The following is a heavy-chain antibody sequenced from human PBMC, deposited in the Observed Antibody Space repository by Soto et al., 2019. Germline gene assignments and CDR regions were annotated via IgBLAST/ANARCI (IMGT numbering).Heavy chain of an antibody. Sequence: SETLSLTCGVYNGSFMGYYWTWVRQPPGKGLEWIGEINHFGSPNYNPSLKSRVAISIDTSKHQFSLSLRSLTAADTAVYYCASLNGGRFLDKGDYWGQGILVTVSS. CDR1: NGSFMGYY. V-gene: IGHV4-34*01. CDR2: INHFGSP. D-gene: IGHD3-3*01. J-gene: IGHJ4*02. CDR3: ASLNGGRFLDKGDY.